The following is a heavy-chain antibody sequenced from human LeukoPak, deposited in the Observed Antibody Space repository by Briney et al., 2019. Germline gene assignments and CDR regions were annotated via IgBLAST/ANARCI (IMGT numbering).Heavy chain of an antibody. D-gene: IGHD4-17*01. Sequence: SETLSLTCTVSGGSISSYYWSWLRQPPAKGREWMGYTYYTGSTNYNHPLQSRGTVSVHTSKNQFSLKLSSVTAADTGVYYCAREQVDYGDSYWFDPWGEGPLVSVS. CDR2: TYYTGST. V-gene: IGHV4-59*01. CDR3: AREQVDYGDSYWFDP. CDR1: GGSISSYY. J-gene: IGHJ5*02.